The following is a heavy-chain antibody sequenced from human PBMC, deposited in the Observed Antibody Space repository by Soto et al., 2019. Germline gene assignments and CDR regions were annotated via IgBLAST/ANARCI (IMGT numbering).Heavy chain of an antibody. D-gene: IGHD3-10*01. Sequence: QVQLVESGGGVVQPGRSLRLSCAASGFPFTTYGMHWVREGPGKGLDWVAAISYDGSNKFYEDSVKGRFTISRDNSKNTLYLQMNSLRPEDTALYYCVGGQYYFDYRGQGTLVIVSS. J-gene: IGHJ4*02. V-gene: IGHV3-30*03. CDR2: ISYDGSNK. CDR3: VGGQYYFDY. CDR1: GFPFTTYG.